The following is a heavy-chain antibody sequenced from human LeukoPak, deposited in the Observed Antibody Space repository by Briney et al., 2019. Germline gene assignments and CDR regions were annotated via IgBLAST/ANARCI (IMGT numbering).Heavy chain of an antibody. CDR3: ARGSIVGALPFDN. CDR1: GYSISTDYF. V-gene: IGHV4-38-2*02. CDR2: FSHGGTT. Sequence: PSETLSLTCTVSGYSISTDYFWGWIRQPPGKGLEWIGSFSHGGTTYYKSSLRSRVTISVDTSKNQLSLKLSSVTAADTDVYYCARGSIVGALPFDNWGQGTLVAVSS. D-gene: IGHD1-26*01. J-gene: IGHJ4*02.